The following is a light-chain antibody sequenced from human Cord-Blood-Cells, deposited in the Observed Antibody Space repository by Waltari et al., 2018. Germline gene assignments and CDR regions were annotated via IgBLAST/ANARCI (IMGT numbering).Light chain of an antibody. CDR1: SLRSYY. CDR2: GKN. J-gene: IGLJ3*02. V-gene: IGLV3-19*01. CDR3: NSRDSSGNHWV. Sequence: SSELTQDPAVSVALGQTVRITCQGDSLRSYYASWYQQKPGQAPVLVIYGKNNRPQGIPDRFSGSSSGNTASLTITGAQAEDEADYYCNSRDSSGNHWVFGGGTKLTVL.